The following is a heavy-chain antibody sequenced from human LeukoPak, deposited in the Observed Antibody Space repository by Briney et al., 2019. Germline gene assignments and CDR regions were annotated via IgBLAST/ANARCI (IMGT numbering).Heavy chain of an antibody. CDR1: GGSISSGDYY. D-gene: IGHD3-22*01. J-gene: IGHJ3*02. CDR2: IYYRGST. Sequence: SQTLSLTCTVSGGSISSGDYYWSWIRQPPGKGLEWIGYIYYRGSTYYNPSLKSRVTISVDTSKNQFSLKLSSVTAADTAVYYCATKIYSYDSSGYYHDAFDIWGQGTMVTVSS. CDR3: ATKIYSYDSSGYYHDAFDI. V-gene: IGHV4-30-4*01.